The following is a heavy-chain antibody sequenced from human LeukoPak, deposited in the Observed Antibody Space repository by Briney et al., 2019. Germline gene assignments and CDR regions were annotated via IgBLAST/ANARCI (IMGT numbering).Heavy chain of an antibody. CDR2: IYYSGST. Sequence: SETLCLTCAVYGGSFSGYYWSWIRQPPGEGLEWIGYIYYSGSTYYNPSLKSRVTISVDTSKNQFSLKLSSVTAADTAVYYCARGRYSSGWFFDYWGQGTLVTVSS. D-gene: IGHD6-19*01. V-gene: IGHV4-30-4*01. CDR3: ARGRYSSGWFFDY. CDR1: GGSFSGYY. J-gene: IGHJ4*02.